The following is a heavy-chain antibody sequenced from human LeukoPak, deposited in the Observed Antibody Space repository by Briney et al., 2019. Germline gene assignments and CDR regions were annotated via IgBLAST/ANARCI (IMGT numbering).Heavy chain of an antibody. J-gene: IGHJ6*02. V-gene: IGHV1-2*02. CDR3: ASASIAAAGTSGLLDV. CDR1: GYTFTGYY. D-gene: IGHD6-13*01. CDR2: INPNSGGT. Sequence: ASLKVSCKASGYTFTGYYMHWVRQAPGQGLEWMGWINPNSGGTNYAQKFQGRVTMTRDTSISTAYMELSRLRSDDTAVYYCASASIAAAGTSGLLDVWGQGTTVTVSS.